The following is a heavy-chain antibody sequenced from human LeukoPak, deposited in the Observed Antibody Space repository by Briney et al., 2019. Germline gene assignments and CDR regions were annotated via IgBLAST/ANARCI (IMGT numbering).Heavy chain of an antibody. D-gene: IGHD6-19*01. Sequence: RTSETLPLTCTVSGGSIGSNYWTWIRQPPGKGLEYIGYIYYTGATNYNPSLKSRVTISVDTSKNQFSLKMTSVTAADTAVYFCAKYGNSGWVIDNWGQGTLVTVSS. J-gene: IGHJ4*02. CDR2: IYYTGAT. CDR3: AKYGNSGWVIDN. V-gene: IGHV4-59*08. CDR1: GGSIGSNY.